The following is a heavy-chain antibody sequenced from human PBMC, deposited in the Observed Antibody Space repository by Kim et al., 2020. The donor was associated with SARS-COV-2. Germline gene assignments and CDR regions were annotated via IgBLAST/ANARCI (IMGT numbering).Heavy chain of an antibody. J-gene: IGHJ4*02. D-gene: IGHD1-26*01. V-gene: IGHV1-69*04. Sequence: SVKVSCKSGDPLSSLSISWVRQAPGQGLEWMGRIVPIIGLPNYTPKFQGRLTITADRHTNTASLELRNLRSDDTAVYYCAKEGNGGNPDYWGQGSLVIVSS. CDR3: AKEGNGGNPDY. CDR2: IVPIIGLP. CDR1: GDPLSSLS.